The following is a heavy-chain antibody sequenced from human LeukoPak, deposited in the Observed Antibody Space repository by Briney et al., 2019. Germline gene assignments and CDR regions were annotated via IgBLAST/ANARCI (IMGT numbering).Heavy chain of an antibody. D-gene: IGHD1-26*01. CDR3: ARGGVGATPGPYNWFDP. CDR1: GGTFSSYV. CDR2: IIPIFGIA. J-gene: IGHJ5*02. V-gene: IGHV1-69*04. Sequence: ASVKVSCKASGGTFSSYVISWVRQAPGQGLEWMGRIIPIFGIANYAQKFQGRVTITADKSTSTAYMELSSLRSEDTAVYYCARGGVGATPGPYNWFDPWGQGTLVTVSS.